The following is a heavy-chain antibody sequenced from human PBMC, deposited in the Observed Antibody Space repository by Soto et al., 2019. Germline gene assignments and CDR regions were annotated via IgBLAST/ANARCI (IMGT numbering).Heavy chain of an antibody. CDR3: LMDRGPPSYTDY. V-gene: IGHV3-11*01. Sequence: GGYPRLSCAASELTLSDYYMCCIRQAPGKGLELVSYITNSGSIIYYADSVKGRFTISRDNTKNSLYLQMNSLRGEDTAVYYLLMDRGPPSYTDYWYEGIL. J-gene: IGHJ4*02. D-gene: IGHD3-10*01. CDR1: ELTLSDYY. CDR2: ITNSGSII.